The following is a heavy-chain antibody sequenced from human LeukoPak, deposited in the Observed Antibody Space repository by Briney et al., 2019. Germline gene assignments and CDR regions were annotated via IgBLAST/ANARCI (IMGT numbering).Heavy chain of an antibody. D-gene: IGHD1-26*01. V-gene: IGHV4-34*01. J-gene: IGHJ4*02. CDR2: INHSGST. CDR1: GGSFSGYY. Sequence: SETLSLTCAVYGGSFSGYYWSWIRQPPGEGLEWIGEINHSGSTNYNPSLKSRVTISVDTSKNQFSLKLSSVTAADTAVYYCARVQVGALDYWGQGTLVTVSS. CDR3: ARVQVGALDY.